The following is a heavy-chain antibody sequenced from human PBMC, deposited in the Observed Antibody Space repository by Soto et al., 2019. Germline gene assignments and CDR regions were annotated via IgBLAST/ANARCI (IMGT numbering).Heavy chain of an antibody. V-gene: IGHV4-31*03. CDR2: IYYTGST. CDR1: VGSITSDRGF. CDR3: ASRYGRSGYYYFDY. D-gene: IGHD3-22*01. Sequence: NSSETRARSCTVSVGSITSDRGFWSWIRQYPGKGLEWIGYIYYTGSTYYNPSLKSRVGISVDTSENQFFLSLSSVTAADTAVYYCASRYGRSGYYYFDYWGQGPLVTVSS. J-gene: IGHJ4*01.